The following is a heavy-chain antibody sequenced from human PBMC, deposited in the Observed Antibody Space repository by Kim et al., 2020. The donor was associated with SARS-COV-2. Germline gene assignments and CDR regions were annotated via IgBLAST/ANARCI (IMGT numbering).Heavy chain of an antibody. CDR2: IYHSGST. CDR3: AREVTMVRGVIISGYFDY. J-gene: IGHJ4*02. CDR1: GGSISSSNW. V-gene: IGHV4-4*02. Sequence: SETLSLTCAVSGGSISSSNWWSWVRQPPGKGLEWIGEIYHSGSTNYNPSLKSRVTISVDKSKNQFSLKLSSVTAADTAVYYCAREVTMVRGVIISGYFDYWGQGPLVTVSS. D-gene: IGHD3-10*01.